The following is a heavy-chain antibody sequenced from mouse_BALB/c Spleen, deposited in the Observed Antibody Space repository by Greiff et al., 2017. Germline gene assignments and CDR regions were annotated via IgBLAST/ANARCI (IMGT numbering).Heavy chain of an antibody. Sequence: VQLQQSGPGLVKPSQSLSLTCTVTGYSITSDYAWNWIRQFPGNKLEWMGYISYSGSTSYNPSLKSRISITRDTSKNQFFLQLNSVTTEDTATYYCASSPIYDGYYDYAMDYWGQGTSVTVSS. D-gene: IGHD2-3*01. CDR2: ISYSGST. V-gene: IGHV3-2*02. CDR1: GYSITSDYA. J-gene: IGHJ4*01. CDR3: ASSPIYDGYYDYAMDY.